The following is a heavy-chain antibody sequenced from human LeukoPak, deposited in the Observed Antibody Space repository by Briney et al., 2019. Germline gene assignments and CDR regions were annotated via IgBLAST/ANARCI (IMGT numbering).Heavy chain of an antibody. CDR3: AIDPDWGTHS. J-gene: IGHJ4*02. CDR2: IGSSGGGI. CDR1: GFTFSTYT. Sequence: GGSLRLSCAASGFTFSTYTMYWVRHPPGKRLEWVSIIGSSGGGIHYADSVKGRFTISKDNSKNALYLQMNSLRVEDTAVYYCAIDPDWGTHSWGQGVLVTVSS. D-gene: IGHD3-16*01. V-gene: IGHV3-23*01.